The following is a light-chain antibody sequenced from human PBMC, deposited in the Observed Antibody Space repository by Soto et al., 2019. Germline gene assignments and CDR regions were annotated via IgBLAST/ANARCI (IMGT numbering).Light chain of an antibody. CDR1: SSEGGSYNL. CDR2: EAT. V-gene: IGLV2-23*01. Sequence: QSLLTQPASGSGSPGQSITISFTGTSSEGGSYNLVSCYQQHPGKAPKLMIYEATKRPAAVSNRSYGSTSGTTASLTISGLQAEDEADYYCCSYAGSSTYVFGTGTKVTVL. CDR3: CSYAGSSTYV. J-gene: IGLJ1*01.